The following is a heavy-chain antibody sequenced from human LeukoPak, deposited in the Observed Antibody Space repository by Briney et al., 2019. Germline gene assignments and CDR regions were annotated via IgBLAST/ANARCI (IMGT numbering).Heavy chain of an antibody. CDR2: IYYTGTT. CDR1: GDSISSSY. V-gene: IGHV4-59*01. Sequence: SETLSLTCTVSGDSISSSYWSWIRQPPGKTLEWIGYIYYTGTTNYNPSLKSRVTMSIDTSKDQFSLNLNSVTAADTAVYYCARGFYDSSGYSNCFDPWGQGTLVTVSS. CDR3: ARGFYDSSGYSNCFDP. D-gene: IGHD3-22*01. J-gene: IGHJ5*02.